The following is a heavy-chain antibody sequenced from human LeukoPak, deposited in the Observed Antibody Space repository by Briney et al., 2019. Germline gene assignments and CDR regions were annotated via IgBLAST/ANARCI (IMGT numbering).Heavy chain of an antibody. CDR3: ARGLGYYYGSVGDY. Sequence: GGSLRLSCTTSGFTFGGYAISWFRQAPGKGLEWIGFIRDKTYGETTEHAASVRGRFTISRDDSKNIAYLQMNSLKIEDTAVYYCARGLGYYYGSVGDYWGQGTLVTVSS. CDR2: IRDKTYGETT. J-gene: IGHJ4*02. CDR1: GFTFGGYA. D-gene: IGHD3-10*01. V-gene: IGHV3-49*03.